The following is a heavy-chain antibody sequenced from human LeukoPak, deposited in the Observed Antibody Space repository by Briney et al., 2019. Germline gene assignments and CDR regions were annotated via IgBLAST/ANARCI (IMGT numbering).Heavy chain of an antibody. D-gene: IGHD6-13*01. CDR3: ARDRAAAGSFDY. CDR1: GGSISSGGYY. J-gene: IGHJ4*02. Sequence: PSETLSLTCTVSGGSISSGGYYWSWIRQHPGKGLEWIGYIYYSGSTYYNPSLKSRVTISVDTSKNQFSLKLSSVTAVDTAVYYCARDRAAAGSFDYWGQGTLVTVSS. CDR2: IYYSGST. V-gene: IGHV4-31*03.